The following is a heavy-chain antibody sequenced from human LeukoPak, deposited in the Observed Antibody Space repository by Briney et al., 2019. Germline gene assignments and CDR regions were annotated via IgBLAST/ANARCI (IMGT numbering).Heavy chain of an antibody. Sequence: GGSLRLSCAASGFTFSSYAMSWVRQAPGQGLEWVSAMSGSGGTTYYADSVKGRFAISRDNSRNTLYLQMSSLRTEDTALYYCAKVQQLATIYYFDFWGQGSLVTVSS. J-gene: IGHJ4*02. V-gene: IGHV3-23*01. D-gene: IGHD6-13*01. CDR1: GFTFSSYA. CDR2: MSGSGGTT. CDR3: AKVQQLATIYYFDF.